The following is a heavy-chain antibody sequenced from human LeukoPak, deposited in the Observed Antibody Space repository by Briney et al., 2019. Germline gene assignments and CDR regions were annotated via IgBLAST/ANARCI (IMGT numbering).Heavy chain of an antibody. CDR3: VKAPTATVVFFES. CDR2: ITSSGSTI. D-gene: IGHD4-23*01. CDR1: GFTFSRYE. J-gene: IGHJ4*02. V-gene: IGHV3-48*03. Sequence: GGSLRLSCAASGFTFSRYEMNWVRQAPGKGLEWVSYITSSGSTIYYADSVKGRFSISRDNSKNIMFLQMNSLRAEDTATYYCVKAPTATVVFFESWGQGSLVIVSS.